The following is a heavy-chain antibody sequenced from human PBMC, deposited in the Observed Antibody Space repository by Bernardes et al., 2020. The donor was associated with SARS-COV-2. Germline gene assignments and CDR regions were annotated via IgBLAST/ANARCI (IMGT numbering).Heavy chain of an antibody. D-gene: IGHD2-2*01. CDR3: AKDYCSSTSCYGVYYFDY. V-gene: IGHV3-30*18. CDR2: ISYDGSNK. Sequence: GGSLRLSCAASGFTFSSYGMHWVRQAPGKGLEWVAVISYDGSNKYYADSVKGRFTISRDNSKNTLYLQMNSLRAEDTAVYYCAKDYCSSTSCYGVYYFDYWGQGTLVTVSS. CDR1: GFTFSSYG. J-gene: IGHJ4*02.